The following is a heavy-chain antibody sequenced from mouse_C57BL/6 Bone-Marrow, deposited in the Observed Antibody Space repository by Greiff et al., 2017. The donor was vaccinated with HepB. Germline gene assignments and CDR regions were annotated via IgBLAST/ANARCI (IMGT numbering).Heavy chain of an antibody. J-gene: IGHJ4*01. Sequence: VQRVESGAELVRPGTSVKVSCKASGYAFTNYLIEWVKQRPGQGLEWIGVINPGSGGTNYNEKFKGKATLTADKSSSTAYMQLNSLTSEDSAVYFCARSIYYGSSYEGSAMDYWGQGTSVTVSS. D-gene: IGHD1-1*01. CDR2: INPGSGGT. V-gene: IGHV1-54*01. CDR3: ARSIYYGSSYEGSAMDY. CDR1: GYAFTNYL.